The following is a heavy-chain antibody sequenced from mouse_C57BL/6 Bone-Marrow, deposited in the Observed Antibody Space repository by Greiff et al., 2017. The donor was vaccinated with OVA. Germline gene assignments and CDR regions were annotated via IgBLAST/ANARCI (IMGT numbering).Heavy chain of an antibody. D-gene: IGHD1-1*01. Sequence: VQLQQSGAELVRPGTSVKMSCKASGYTFTNYWIGWAKQRPGHGLEWIGDIYPGGGYTNYNEKFKGKATLTADKSSSTAYMQFSSLTSEDSAIYYCARSNYYGSSYLRFAYWGQGTLVTVSA. J-gene: IGHJ3*01. V-gene: IGHV1-63*01. CDR3: ARSNYYGSSYLRFAY. CDR1: GYTFTNYW. CDR2: IYPGGGYT.